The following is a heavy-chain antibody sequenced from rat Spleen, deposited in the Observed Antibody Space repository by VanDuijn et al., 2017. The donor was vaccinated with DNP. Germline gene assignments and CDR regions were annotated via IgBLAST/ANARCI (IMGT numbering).Heavy chain of an antibody. CDR1: GFTFSIYG. J-gene: IGHJ3*01. CDR3: AATTGYWFAY. Sequence: EVQLVESGGGLVQPGRSLKLSCAASGFTFSIYGMAWVRQAPTKGLEWVASISAGGDNTYYRDSVKGRFTIFRDNAKSTLYLQMDTLRSEDTATYYCAATTGYWFAYWGQGTLVTVSS. D-gene: IGHD1-1*01. CDR2: ISAGGDNT. V-gene: IGHV5S13*01.